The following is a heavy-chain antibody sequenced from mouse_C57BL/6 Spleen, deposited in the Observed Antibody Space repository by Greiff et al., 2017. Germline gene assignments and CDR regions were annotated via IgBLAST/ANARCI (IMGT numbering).Heavy chain of an antibody. Sequence: QVQLQQSGAELVKPGASVKISCKASGYAFSSYWMNWVKQRPGKGLEWIGQIYPGDGDTNYNGKFKGKATLTADKSSSTAYMQLSSLTSEDSAVYFCAREGLRPYAMDYWGQGTSVTVSS. V-gene: IGHV1-80*01. CDR2: IYPGDGDT. J-gene: IGHJ4*01. CDR3: AREGLRPYAMDY. D-gene: IGHD2-4*01. CDR1: GYAFSSYW.